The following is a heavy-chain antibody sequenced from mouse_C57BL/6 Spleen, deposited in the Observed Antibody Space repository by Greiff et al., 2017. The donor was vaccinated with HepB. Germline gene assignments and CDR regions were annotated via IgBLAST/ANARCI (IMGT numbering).Heavy chain of an antibody. CDR1: GYTFTDYY. Sequence: EVQLQQSGPELVKPGASVKISCKASGYTFTDYYMNWVKQSHGKSLEWIGDINPNNGGTSYNQKFKGKATLTVDKSSSTAYMELRSLTSEDSAVYYCASYDGYPYYFDYWGQGTTLTVSS. D-gene: IGHD2-3*01. V-gene: IGHV1-26*01. CDR2: INPNNGGT. CDR3: ASYDGYPYYFDY. J-gene: IGHJ2*01.